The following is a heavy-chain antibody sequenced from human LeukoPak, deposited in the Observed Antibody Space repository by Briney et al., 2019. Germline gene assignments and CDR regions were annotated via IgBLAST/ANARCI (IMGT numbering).Heavy chain of an antibody. J-gene: IGHJ4*02. CDR1: GGTFSSYA. V-gene: IGHV1-69*05. Sequence: ASVKVSCKASGGTFSSYAIGWVRQAPGQGLEWMGGIIPIFGTANYAQKFQGRVTITTDESTSTAYMELSSLRSEDTAVYYCARGAGMVRGVTHIPLFDYWGQGTLVTVSS. D-gene: IGHD3-10*01. CDR2: IIPIFGTA. CDR3: ARGAGMVRGVTHIPLFDY.